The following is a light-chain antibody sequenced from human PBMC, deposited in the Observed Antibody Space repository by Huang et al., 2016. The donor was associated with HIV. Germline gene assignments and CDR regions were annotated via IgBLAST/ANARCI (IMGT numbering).Light chain of an antibody. Sequence: DIKMTQSPSSVSASIGDRVSFTCRASQDVNKWLAWYQQKPGVAPQLLVYASSTLQSGAPSRFRGSGSGTHFTLTINNLQAEDFATYFCQQSVTFPLTFGGGTKVELK. CDR3: QQSVTFPLT. CDR2: ASS. V-gene: IGKV1-12*01. CDR1: QDVNKW. J-gene: IGKJ4*02.